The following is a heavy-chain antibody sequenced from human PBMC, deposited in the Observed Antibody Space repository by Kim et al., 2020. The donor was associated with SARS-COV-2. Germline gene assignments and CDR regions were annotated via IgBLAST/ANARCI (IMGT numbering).Heavy chain of an antibody. CDR1: GYSFTDYY. V-gene: IGHV1-2*02. CDR2: INPNSGGT. Sequence: ASVKVSCKASGYSFTDYYVHWVRQAHGQGLEWMGWINPNSGGTKYAQKFQGRVTMTTDTSISTAYMELSSLRSDDTAVYFCARALAYCRGGSCYPWGQGTLVTVSS. CDR3: ARALAYCRGGSCYP. D-gene: IGHD2-15*01. J-gene: IGHJ5*02.